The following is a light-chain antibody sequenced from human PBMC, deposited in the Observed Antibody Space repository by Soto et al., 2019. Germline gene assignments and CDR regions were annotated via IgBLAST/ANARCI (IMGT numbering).Light chain of an antibody. CDR2: DAS. CDR3: QQYNSYSFT. CDR1: QSISSW. Sequence: DIQMTQSPSPLSASVGDRVTITCRASQSISSWLAWYQQKPGKAPKLLIYDASSLESGVPSRFSGSGSGTEFTRTISSLQPDDFATYYCQQYNSYSFTVGPGTKVDI. V-gene: IGKV1-5*01. J-gene: IGKJ3*01.